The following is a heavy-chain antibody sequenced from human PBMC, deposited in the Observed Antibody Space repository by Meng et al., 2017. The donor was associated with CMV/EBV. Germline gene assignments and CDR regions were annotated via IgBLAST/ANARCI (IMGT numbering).Heavy chain of an antibody. CDR2: IIPIFGTA. CDR1: GGTFSSYA. V-gene: IGHV1-69*05. Sequence: SSLKVSCKASGGTFSSYAISWVRQAPGQGLEWMGGIIPIFGTANYAQKFQGRVTITTDESTSTAYMELSSLRSEDTAVYYCARIPGVYDFWSGPQGGWFDPWGQGTLVTVSS. J-gene: IGHJ5*02. D-gene: IGHD3-3*01. CDR3: ARIPGVYDFWSGPQGGWFDP.